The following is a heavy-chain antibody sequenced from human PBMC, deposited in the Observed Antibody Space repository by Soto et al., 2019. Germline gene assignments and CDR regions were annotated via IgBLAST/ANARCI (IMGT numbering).Heavy chain of an antibody. Sequence: QVQLVESGGGVVQPGRSLRLSCAASGFTFSHYGMHWVRQAPGKGLEWVAVISFDGSNEFYADSVKGRFTISRDSSRYTLDLEMNSLTAEDTAVYYCAKDRLVGCGGDCHYAHWGQGTLVTVS. CDR2: ISFDGSNE. J-gene: IGHJ4*02. CDR1: GFTFSHYG. V-gene: IGHV3-30*18. CDR3: AKDRLVGCGGDCHYAH. D-gene: IGHD2-21*02.